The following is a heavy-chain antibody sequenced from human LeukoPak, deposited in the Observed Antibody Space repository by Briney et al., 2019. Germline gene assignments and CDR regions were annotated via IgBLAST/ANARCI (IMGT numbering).Heavy chain of an antibody. J-gene: IGHJ3*02. D-gene: IGHD4-23*01. CDR3: ARQMYDGNSNPYDAFDI. CDR1: GFTFSSYG. V-gene: IGHV3-30*02. Sequence: GGSLRLSCAASGFTFSSYGMHWVRQAPGKGLEWAAFIRYDGSNKYYADSVKGRFTISRDNSKNTLYLQMSSLRAEDTAVYYCARQMYDGNSNPYDAFDIWGQGTMVTVSS. CDR2: IRYDGSNK.